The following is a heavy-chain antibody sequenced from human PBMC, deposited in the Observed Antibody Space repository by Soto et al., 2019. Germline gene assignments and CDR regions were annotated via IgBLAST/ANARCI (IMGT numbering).Heavy chain of an antibody. Sequence: AGGSLRLSCAASGFTVSNNYINWVRQAPGKGLEWVSVIYSGGSTYYADSVKGRFTISRDNSKNTLYLQMNSLRAEDTAVYYCARGGPPTSNWFDPWGQGTLVTVSS. CDR1: GFTVSNNY. J-gene: IGHJ5*02. CDR2: IYSGGST. CDR3: ARGGPPTSNWFDP. V-gene: IGHV3-66*01. D-gene: IGHD1-26*01.